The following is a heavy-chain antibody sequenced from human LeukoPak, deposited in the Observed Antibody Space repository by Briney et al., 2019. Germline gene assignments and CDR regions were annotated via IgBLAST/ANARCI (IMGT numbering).Heavy chain of an antibody. D-gene: IGHD3-22*01. CDR1: GFTVISNY. CDR3: ARSPYYYDNSGYYFDS. Sequence: GGSLRLSCSTSGFTVISNYMSWVRQAPGKGLEWVSVIYSGGSTYYADAVKGRFTISRDNYKNTLYLQMNSVRAEDTAVYYCARSPYYYDNSGYYFDSWGQGTLVTVSS. J-gene: IGHJ4*02. V-gene: IGHV3-66*01. CDR2: IYSGGST.